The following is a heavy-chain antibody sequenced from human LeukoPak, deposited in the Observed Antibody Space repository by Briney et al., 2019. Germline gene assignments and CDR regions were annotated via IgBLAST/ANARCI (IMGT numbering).Heavy chain of an antibody. Sequence: GGSLRLSCTVSGFTVSSNSMSWVRQAPGKGLEWVSFIYSDNTHYSDSVKGRFTISRDNSKNTLYLQMNSLRAEDTAVYYCAKRHSSTWYFNWGQGTLVTVSS. V-gene: IGHV3-53*01. J-gene: IGHJ4*02. CDR1: GFTVSSNS. D-gene: IGHD6-13*01. CDR2: IYSDNT. CDR3: AKRHSSTWYFN.